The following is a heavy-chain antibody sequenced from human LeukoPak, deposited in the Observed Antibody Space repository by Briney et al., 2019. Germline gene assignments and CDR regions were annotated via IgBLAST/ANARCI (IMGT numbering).Heavy chain of an antibody. CDR3: ARARADIVVVPAAFDYYYYGMDV. CDR2: IIPIFGTA. D-gene: IGHD2-2*01. V-gene: IGHV1-69*13. CDR1: GYTLTELS. J-gene: IGHJ6*02. Sequence: SVKVSCKVSGYTLTELSMHWVRQAPGQGLEWMGGIIPIFGTANYAQKFQGRVTITADESTSTAYMELSSLRSEDTAVYCCARARADIVVVPAAFDYYYYGMDVWGQGTTVTVSS.